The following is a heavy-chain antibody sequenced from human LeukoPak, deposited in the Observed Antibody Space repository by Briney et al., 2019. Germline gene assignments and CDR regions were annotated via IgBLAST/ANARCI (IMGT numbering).Heavy chain of an antibody. CDR2: ISYVGSNK. V-gene: IGHV3-30-3*01. J-gene: IGHJ4*02. CDR1: GFTFISYV. Sequence: GGSLRLSCAASGFTFISYVWHGVGQAPARGLEGVAVISYVGSNKYYADSVKGRFTISRDNSKNTLYLQMNSLRAEDTAVYYCARAIVVVVAADYWGQGTLVTVSS. CDR3: ARAIVVVVAADY. D-gene: IGHD2-15*01.